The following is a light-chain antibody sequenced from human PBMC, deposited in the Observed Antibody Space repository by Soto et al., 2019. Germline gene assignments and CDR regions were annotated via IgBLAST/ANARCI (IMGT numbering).Light chain of an antibody. J-gene: IGKJ2*01. Sequence: EIVLTQSPDTLSLSPGERATLSCRASQIFNNNALAWYQHKPGQAPRLLIYADSSRPGGIPDKFSGSGSGTDFTFTISRLEPEDFAVYYCQQYDRSPHTFGQGTKLEI. CDR1: QIFNNNA. CDR3: QQYDRSPHT. V-gene: IGKV3-20*01. CDR2: ADS.